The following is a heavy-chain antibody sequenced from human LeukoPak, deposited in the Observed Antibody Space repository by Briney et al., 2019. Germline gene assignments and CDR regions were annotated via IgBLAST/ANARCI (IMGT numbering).Heavy chain of an antibody. CDR1: GFTFSSYG. D-gene: IGHD5-12*01. CDR3: AKGVFRGYSGYDLGVDP. CDR2: ISYDGSNK. V-gene: IGHV3-30*18. J-gene: IGHJ5*02. Sequence: PGGSLRLPCAASGFTFSSYGMHWVRQAPGKGLEWVAVISYDGSNKYYADSVKGRFTISRDNSKNALYLQMNSLRAEDTAVYYCAKGVFRGYSGYDLGVDPWGQGTLVTVSS.